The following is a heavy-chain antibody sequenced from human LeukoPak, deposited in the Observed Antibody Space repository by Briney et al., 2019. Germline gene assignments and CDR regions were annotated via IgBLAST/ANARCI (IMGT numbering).Heavy chain of an antibody. V-gene: IGHV3-23*01. CDR1: GFTFDDYA. J-gene: IGHJ4*02. Sequence: GGSLRLSCAASGFTFDDYAMSWVRQAPGKGLEWVSAISGSGGSTYYADSVKGRFTISRDNSKNTLYLQMNSLRAEDTAVYYCAKELAVAGLSPFDYWGQGTLVTVSS. CDR3: AKELAVAGLSPFDY. CDR2: ISGSGGST. D-gene: IGHD6-19*01.